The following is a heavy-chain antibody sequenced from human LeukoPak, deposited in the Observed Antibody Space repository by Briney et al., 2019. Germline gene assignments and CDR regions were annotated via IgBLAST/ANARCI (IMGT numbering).Heavy chain of an antibody. J-gene: IGHJ4*02. V-gene: IGHV4-59*01. D-gene: IGHD1-26*01. CDR2: IYSSGST. CDR3: ARYSGNPAWYFDY. CDR1: GGSINNYY. Sequence: SETLSLTCAVSGGSINNYYWGWIRQPPGRGLEWIGHIYSSGSTKKNSALESRISLSVDTSKNQFSLRISSMTAADTAVYYCARYSGNPAWYFDYWGQGTLVSVSS.